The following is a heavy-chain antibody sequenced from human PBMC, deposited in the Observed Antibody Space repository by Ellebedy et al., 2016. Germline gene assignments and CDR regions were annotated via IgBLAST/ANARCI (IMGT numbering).Heavy chain of an antibody. D-gene: IGHD6-19*01. CDR2: IKQDGSEK. J-gene: IGHJ5*02. CDR1: GFTFSTYW. CDR3: ARDGGRSSGWYKTFDP. V-gene: IGHV3-7*01. Sequence: GESLKISXAASGFTFSTYWMSWVRQAPGKGLEWVANIKQDGSEKYYVDSVKGRFTISRDNDKKSLYLQMNSLRAEDTAVYYCARDGGRSSGWYKTFDPWGQGTLVTVSS.